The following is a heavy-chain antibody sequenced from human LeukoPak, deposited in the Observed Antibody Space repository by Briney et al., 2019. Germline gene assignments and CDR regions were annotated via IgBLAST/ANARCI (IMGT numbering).Heavy chain of an antibody. D-gene: IGHD3-22*01. CDR1: GGSISSGGYY. J-gene: IGHJ5*02. CDR2: IYYSGST. V-gene: IGHV4-31*03. Sequence: SQTLSLTCTVSGGSISSGGYYWSWIRQHPGKGLEWIGYIYYSGSTYYNPSLKSRVTISVDTSKNQFSLKLSSVTAADTAVYYCARHGADYYDSSGYYLALTWFDPWGQGTLVTVSS. CDR3: ARHGADYYDSSGYYLALTWFDP.